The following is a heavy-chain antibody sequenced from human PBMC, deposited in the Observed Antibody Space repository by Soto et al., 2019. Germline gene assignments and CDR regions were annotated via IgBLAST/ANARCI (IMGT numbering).Heavy chain of an antibody. Sequence: QVQLVQSGSELKKPGASVKVSCKASGYTFTSYAMNWVRQAPGQGLEWMGWINTNTGNPTYAQGFTGRFVFSLDTSVSTAYLQICSLKAEDTAVYYCARETPLFSYGDYGHYYYGMDVWGQGTTVTVSS. V-gene: IGHV7-4-1*01. D-gene: IGHD4-17*01. CDR3: ARETPLFSYGDYGHYYYGMDV. CDR2: INTNTGNP. CDR1: GYTFTSYA. J-gene: IGHJ6*02.